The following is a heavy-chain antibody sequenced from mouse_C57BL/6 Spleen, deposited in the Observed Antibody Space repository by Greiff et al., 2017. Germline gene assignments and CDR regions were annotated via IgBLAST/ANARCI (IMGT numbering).Heavy chain of an antibody. V-gene: IGHV1-64*01. J-gene: IGHJ4*01. CDR2: IHPNSGST. Sequence: VQLQQPGAELVKPGASVKLSCKASGYTFTSYWMHWVKQRPGQGLEWIGMIHPNSGSTNYNEKFKSKATLTVDKSSSTAYMQRSSLTSEDSAVYYSARRSLYAMDDWGQGTSVTVSS. CDR1: GYTFTSYW. CDR3: ARRSLYAMDD. D-gene: IGHD6-2*01.